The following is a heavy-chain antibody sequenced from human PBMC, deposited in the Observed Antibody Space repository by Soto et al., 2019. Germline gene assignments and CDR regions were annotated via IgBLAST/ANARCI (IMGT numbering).Heavy chain of an antibody. CDR1: GFTFSSYA. CDR3: ARDRIAAASYYYYYGMDV. CDR2: ISGSGGST. V-gene: IGHV3-23*01. Sequence: PGGSLRLSCAASGFTFSSYAMSWVRQAPGKGLEWVSAISGSGGSTYYADSVKGRFTISRDNSKNTLYLQMNSLRAEDTAVYYCARDRIAAASYYYYYGMDVWGQGPRSPSP. J-gene: IGHJ6*02. D-gene: IGHD6-13*01.